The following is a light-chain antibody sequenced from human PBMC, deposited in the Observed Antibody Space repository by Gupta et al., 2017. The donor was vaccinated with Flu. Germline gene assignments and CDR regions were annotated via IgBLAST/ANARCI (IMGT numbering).Light chain of an antibody. CDR1: SSNIGAGYD. CDR3: QSYDSSLSGSV. J-gene: IGLJ3*02. Sequence: QSVLTQPPSVSGATGQRVTISCAGSSSNIGAGYDVHWYQQLPGKVPKLLIHTNNNRPSGVPDRFSGSKSATSASLAITGLQAADEADYYCQSYDSSLSGSVFGGGTKLTVL. CDR2: TNN. V-gene: IGLV1-40*01.